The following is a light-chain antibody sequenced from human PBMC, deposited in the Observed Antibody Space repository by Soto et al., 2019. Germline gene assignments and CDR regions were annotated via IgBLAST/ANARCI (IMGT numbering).Light chain of an antibody. V-gene: IGKV3-15*01. CDR3: QQYSAWPLT. Sequence: EIVMTQSPATLSVSPGEKATLSCRASQSLNNNLAWYQQKPGQGPRLLIYFASTRATGIPAWFSGSGSGTAFSLTISSLQSADSAVYYCQQYSAWPLTFGGGTKVETK. CDR1: QSLNNN. J-gene: IGKJ4*01. CDR2: FAS.